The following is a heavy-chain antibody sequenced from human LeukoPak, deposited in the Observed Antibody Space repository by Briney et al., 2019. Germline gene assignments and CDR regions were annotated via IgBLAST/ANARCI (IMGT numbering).Heavy chain of an antibody. J-gene: IGHJ5*02. CDR1: GFTFSSYW. V-gene: IGHV3-7*04. CDR2: IKQDGSEK. D-gene: IGHD2-2*01. Sequence: PGGSLRLSCAASGFTFSSYWMSWVRQAPGKGLEWVANIKQDGSEKYYVDSVKGRFTISRDNAKNSLYPQMNSLRAEDTAVYYCARGVGSSTRHDFFDLWGQGTLVTVSS. CDR3: ARGVGSSTRHDFFDL.